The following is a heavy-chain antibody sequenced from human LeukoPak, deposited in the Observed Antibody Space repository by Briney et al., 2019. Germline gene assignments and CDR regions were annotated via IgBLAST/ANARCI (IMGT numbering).Heavy chain of an antibody. CDR3: AKMEGQRLSDYCMDV. Sequence: GSLSLSCAASGFSVCNIAMSWDRQAPGKGREGVSGMSGSGCYTFYVETVQGRFNISGDTSTNTLYMHMSSLRADDTAVYYCAKMEGQRLSDYCMDVWGRGTPVTVSS. J-gene: IGHJ6*03. CDR2: MSGSGCYT. V-gene: IGHV3-23*01. D-gene: IGHD3-3*01. CDR1: GFSVCNIA.